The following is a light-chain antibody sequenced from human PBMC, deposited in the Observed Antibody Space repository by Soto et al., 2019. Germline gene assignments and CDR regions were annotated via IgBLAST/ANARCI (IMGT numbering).Light chain of an antibody. CDR3: RSYAGSSTPYVV. V-gene: IGLV2-14*03. CDR1: SSDVGGYNY. Sequence: QSVLTQPASVSGSPGQSTTISCTGSSSDVGGYNYVSWYQQHPGKAPKLMIYDVTNRPSGVSNRFSGSKSGNTASLTITGLQAEDEADYYCRSYAGSSTPYVVFGGGTKLTVL. CDR2: DVT. J-gene: IGLJ2*01.